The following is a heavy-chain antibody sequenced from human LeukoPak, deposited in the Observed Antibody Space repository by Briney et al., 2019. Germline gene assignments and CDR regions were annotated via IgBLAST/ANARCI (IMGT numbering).Heavy chain of an antibody. CDR1: GFTFNSYS. D-gene: IGHD3-22*01. CDR3: ARDGGYYDSSGYYYRGY. J-gene: IGHJ4*02. Sequence: GGSLRLSCAASGFTFNSYSKNWVREAPGKALEWVSYISSSSSTIYYADSVKGRFTISRENAKNSLYLQMNRLRAEDTAVYYCARDGGYYDSSGYYYRGYWGQGTLVTVSS. CDR2: ISSSSSTI. V-gene: IGHV3-48*04.